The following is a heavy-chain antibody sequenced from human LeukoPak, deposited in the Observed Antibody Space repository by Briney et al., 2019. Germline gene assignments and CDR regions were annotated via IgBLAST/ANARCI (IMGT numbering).Heavy chain of an antibody. Sequence: PGGSLRLSCAASGFIFRTYGIHWVRQAPGKGPQWVAFIGYDGTKKSYADSVKGRFTISRDNSKNTLYLQMNSLRAEDTAVYYCAKDRVSGNYFDYWGQGTLVTVSS. CDR1: GFIFRTYG. CDR2: IGYDGTKK. CDR3: AKDRVSGNYFDY. J-gene: IGHJ4*02. D-gene: IGHD2-15*01. V-gene: IGHV3-30*02.